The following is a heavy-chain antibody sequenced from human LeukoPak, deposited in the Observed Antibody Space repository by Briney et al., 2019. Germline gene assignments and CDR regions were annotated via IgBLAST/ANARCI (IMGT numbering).Heavy chain of an antibody. D-gene: IGHD3-9*01. J-gene: IGHJ4*02. CDR2: ISGSGSST. V-gene: IGHV3-23*01. CDR3: AKNPGTTRYFDYGEDYFDY. CDR1: GFTFSSYA. Sequence: PGGSLRLSCAASGFTFSSYAMSWVRQAPGKGLEWVSAISGSGSSTYYADSVKGRFTISRDNSKNTLYLQMNSLRAEDTAVYYCAKNPGTTRYFDYGEDYFDYWGQGTLVTVSS.